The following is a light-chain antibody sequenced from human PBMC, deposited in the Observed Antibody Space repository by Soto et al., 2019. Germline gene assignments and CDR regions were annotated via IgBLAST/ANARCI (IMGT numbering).Light chain of an antibody. J-gene: IGLJ1*01. CDR3: SSYTSSGTRV. CDR2: DVN. Sequence: QSALTQPASVSGSPGQSITISCTGTSSDVGGYNYVSWYQKNPGKAPKLMIYDVNNRPSGVSYLFSGSKSGNTASLTISGLQAEDEADYYCSSYTSSGTRVFGTGTKVTVL. V-gene: IGLV2-14*01. CDR1: SSDVGGYNY.